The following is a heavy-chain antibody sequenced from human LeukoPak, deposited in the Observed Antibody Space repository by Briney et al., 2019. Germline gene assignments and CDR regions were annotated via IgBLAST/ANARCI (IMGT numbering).Heavy chain of an antibody. Sequence: SGPTLVNLTQTITLTCTFSGFSLSTSGLCVSWIRQPPGKALEWLARIDWDDDKYYSTSLKTRLTISKDASKNQVVLTITNLDAVDTATFYCARMRGSSGWFFDYWGQGTLVTVSS. CDR1: GFSLSTSGLC. V-gene: IGHV2-70*11. CDR2: IDWDDDK. D-gene: IGHD6-19*01. CDR3: ARMRGSSGWFFDY. J-gene: IGHJ4*02.